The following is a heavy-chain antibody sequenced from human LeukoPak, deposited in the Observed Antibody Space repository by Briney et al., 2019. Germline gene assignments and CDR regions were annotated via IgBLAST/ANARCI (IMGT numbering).Heavy chain of an antibody. V-gene: IGHV4-34*01. D-gene: IGHD2-15*01. CDR3: ARGYCSGGPCRFDY. J-gene: IGHJ4*02. CDR1: DESFSGYY. Sequence: PSETLSLTCAVSDESFSGYYWTWIRQLPGKGLEWIGEINHSGDTNYNPSLKSRVTIAVDTSKHQFSLRVSSVTAADTATYYCARGYCSGGPCRFDYWGQGTLVTVSS. CDR2: INHSGDT.